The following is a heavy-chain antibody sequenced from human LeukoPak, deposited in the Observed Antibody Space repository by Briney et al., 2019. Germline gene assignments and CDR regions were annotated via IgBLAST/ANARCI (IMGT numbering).Heavy chain of an antibody. D-gene: IGHD5-12*01. Sequence: GGSLRLSCAASGFILNSYGMHWVRQAPGEGLEWVADIWFDGKNQHFADSVRGRFAISRDNSKNTVYLQINSLRAEDTAVYYCARERHCVKGGCHSPAGMDVWGQGTTVTVSS. CDR3: ARERHCVKGGCHSPAGMDV. V-gene: IGHV3-33*01. J-gene: IGHJ6*02. CDR2: IWFDGKNQ. CDR1: GFILNSYG.